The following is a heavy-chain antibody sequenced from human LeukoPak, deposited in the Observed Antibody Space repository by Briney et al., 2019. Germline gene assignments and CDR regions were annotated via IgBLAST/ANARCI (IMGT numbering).Heavy chain of an antibody. J-gene: IGHJ1*01. V-gene: IGHV1-2*02. CDR1: EYTLSGHY. D-gene: IGHD3-10*01. CDR3: ARELSMVGGVPGGGFQH. CDR2: INPNSGGT. Sequence: ASVKVSCKASEYTLSGHYMHWVRQAPGQGLEWMGWINPNSGGTIYVQNFQGRVTMTRETSGTTVYMDLSSLRSDDTAVYYCARELSMVGGVPGGGFQHWGQGTLVIVSS.